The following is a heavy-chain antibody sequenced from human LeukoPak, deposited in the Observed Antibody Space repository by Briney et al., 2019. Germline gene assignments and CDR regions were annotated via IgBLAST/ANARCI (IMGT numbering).Heavy chain of an antibody. CDR1: GFTFSSYA. J-gene: IGHJ5*02. V-gene: IGHV3-23*01. D-gene: IGHD2-21*02. CDR3: AKEGLAYCGGDCGFDP. CDR2: ISGSGGST. Sequence: GGSLRLSCAASGFTFSSYAMSWVRQAPGKGLEWVSTISGSGGSTYYADSVKGRFTISRDNSKNTLYLQMNSLRAEDTAVYYCAKEGLAYCGGDCGFDPWGQGTLVTVSS.